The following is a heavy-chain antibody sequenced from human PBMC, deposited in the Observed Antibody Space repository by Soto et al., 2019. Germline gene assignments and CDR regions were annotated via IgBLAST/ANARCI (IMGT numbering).Heavy chain of an antibody. V-gene: IGHV1-8*01. CDR1: GYTFTRYD. Sequence: RASVPVSCKASGYTFTRYDINWVRPATGPGLEGMGWMNPNSGNTGYAQKFQGRGTMTRNTSISTAYMELSSLRSEDTAVYYCANCQIKYAYYYYGMDVWGQGTTVTVSS. CDR3: ANCQIKYAYYYYGMDV. D-gene: IGHD2-15*01. CDR2: MNPNSGNT. J-gene: IGHJ6*02.